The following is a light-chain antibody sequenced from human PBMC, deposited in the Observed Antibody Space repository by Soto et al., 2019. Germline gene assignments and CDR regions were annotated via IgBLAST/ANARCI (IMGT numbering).Light chain of an antibody. V-gene: IGKV3-15*01. J-gene: IGKJ1*01. CDR2: RAS. CDR3: HHYSNCPPWT. Sequence: EIVMTQSPATLSVSPGERATLSCRASQSLNDNLAWYQQKPGQAPRLLIYRASTSATGVPATFSASGSGTEFNLTITSLQSEDSAVYYYHHYSNCPPWTFGPGTKLEIK. CDR1: QSLNDN.